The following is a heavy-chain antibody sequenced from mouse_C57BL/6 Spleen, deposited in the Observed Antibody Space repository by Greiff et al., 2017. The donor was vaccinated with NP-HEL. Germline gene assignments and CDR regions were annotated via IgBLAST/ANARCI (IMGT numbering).Heavy chain of an antibody. V-gene: IGHV1-80*01. CDR2: IYPGDGDT. CDR3: ARGTTVAY. Sequence: QVQLKQSGAELVKPGASVKISCKASGYAFSSYWMNWVKQRPGKGLEWIGQIYPGDGDTNYNGKFKGKATLTADKSSSTAYMHLSSLTSEDSAVYFCARGTTVAYWGQGTLVTVSA. J-gene: IGHJ3*01. D-gene: IGHD1-1*01. CDR1: GYAFSSYW.